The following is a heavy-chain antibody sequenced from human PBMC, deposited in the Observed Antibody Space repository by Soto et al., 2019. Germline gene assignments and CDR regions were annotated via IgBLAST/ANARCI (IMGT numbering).Heavy chain of an antibody. D-gene: IGHD1-20*01. V-gene: IGHV3-23*01. J-gene: IGHJ4*02. CDR1: GLSFRSHA. CDR2: ISGSGSNT. Sequence: WGPPRLSGAAWGLSFRSHAKLWLRQAPAEGLEWVSGISGSGSNTYYADSVKGRFTISRDNSKSILYLQMDSLRADDTAVYYCAKGAIYDWNRVLNDSGKGTLVTVSS. CDR3: AKGAIYDWNRVLND.